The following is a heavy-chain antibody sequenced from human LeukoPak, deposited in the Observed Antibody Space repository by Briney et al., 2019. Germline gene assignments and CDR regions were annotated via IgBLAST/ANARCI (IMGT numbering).Heavy chain of an antibody. D-gene: IGHD2-15*01. V-gene: IGHV4-59*01. J-gene: IGHJ5*02. CDR2: IYYSGST. CDR1: DGSFSGYY. Sequence: RSSVTLSLTCAVYDGSFSGYYWSWIRQPPGKGLEWIGYIYYSGSTNYNPSLKSRVTISVDTSKNQFSLKLTSVTAADTAVYYCARPAAFRPSSSWFDPWGQGTLVTVSS. CDR3: ARPAAFRPSSSWFDP.